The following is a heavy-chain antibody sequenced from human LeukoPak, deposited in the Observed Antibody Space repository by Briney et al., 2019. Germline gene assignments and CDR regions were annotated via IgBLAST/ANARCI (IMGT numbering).Heavy chain of an antibody. CDR3: ARERGGGWFDP. CDR1: GYTFTSYY. Sequence: ASVKVSCKASGYTFTSYYMHWVRQAPGQGLEWMGWVNPNSGNTGYAQKFQGRVTMTRNTSISTAYMELSSLRSEDTAVYYCARERGGGWFDPWGQGTLVTVSS. CDR2: VNPNSGNT. D-gene: IGHD6-25*01. V-gene: IGHV1-8*02. J-gene: IGHJ5*02.